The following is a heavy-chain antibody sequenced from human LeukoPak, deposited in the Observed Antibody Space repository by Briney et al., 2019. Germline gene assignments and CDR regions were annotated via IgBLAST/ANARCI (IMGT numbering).Heavy chain of an antibody. D-gene: IGHD3-9*01. V-gene: IGHV4-59*01. CDR3: ARGFDDYDVLLGYEY. J-gene: IGHJ4*02. Sequence: PSETLSLTCTVSGGSINTYYWGWIRQTPGKGLEWIGYIYSRGSTDYNPSLKSRVTISVDTSKNQFSLKLTSVTAADTAVYYCARGFDDYDVLLGYEYWGQGILVTVSS. CDR2: IYSRGST. CDR1: GGSINTYY.